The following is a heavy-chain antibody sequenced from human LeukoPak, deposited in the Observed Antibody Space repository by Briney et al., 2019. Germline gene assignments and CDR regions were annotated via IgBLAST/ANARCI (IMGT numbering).Heavy chain of an antibody. CDR3: ASGSVVTALDH. J-gene: IGHJ4*02. CDR1: GGSITTYY. Sequence: PSETLSLTCAVSGGSITTYYWTWIRQPPGQALEWIGYIYCTGNTKYNPSLESRVTMSIDTSKNEFSLKIYSVNAADTAVYFCASGSVVTALDHWGQGTLVTVSS. D-gene: IGHD2-21*02. V-gene: IGHV4-59*01. CDR2: IYCTGNT.